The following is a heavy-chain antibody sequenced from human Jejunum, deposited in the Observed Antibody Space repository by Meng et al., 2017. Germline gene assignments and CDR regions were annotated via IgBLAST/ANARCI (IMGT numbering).Heavy chain of an antibody. CDR3: AKDIHWGTSDY. Sequence: GSLRLSCAASGFTFTSYWMHWVRQAPGKGLVWVSCINTDGSSTKYADFVKGRFTISRDNTKNTLYLQMNSLGAEDTAVYYCAKDIHWGTSDYWGQGTLVTVSS. J-gene: IGHJ4*02. CDR1: GFTFTSYW. D-gene: IGHD7-27*01. V-gene: IGHV3-74*03. CDR2: INTDGSST.